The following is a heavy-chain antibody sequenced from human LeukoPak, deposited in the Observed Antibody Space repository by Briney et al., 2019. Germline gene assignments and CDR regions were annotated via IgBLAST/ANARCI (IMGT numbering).Heavy chain of an antibody. CDR1: GGSIRSGSYY. D-gene: IGHD2-15*01. CDR3: ARGGCSGGSCPYPYYFDY. V-gene: IGHV4-61*02. Sequence: KASETLSLTCTVSGGSIRSGSYYWSWIRQPAGKGLEWIGRIYTSGSTNYNPSLKSRVTISVDTSKNQFSLKLSSVTAADTAVYYCARGGCSGGSCPYPYYFDYWGQGTLVTVSS. J-gene: IGHJ4*02. CDR2: IYTSGST.